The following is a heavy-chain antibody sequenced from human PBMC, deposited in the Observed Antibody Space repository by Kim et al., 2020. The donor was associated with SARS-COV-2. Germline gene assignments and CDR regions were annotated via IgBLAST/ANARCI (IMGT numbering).Heavy chain of an antibody. J-gene: IGHJ4*02. V-gene: IGHV4-39*01. D-gene: IGHD6-13*01. CDR2: IYYSGST. Sequence: SETLSLTCTVSGGSISSSNYYWGWIRQPPGKGLEWIGNIYYSGSTYYNPSLKSRVTISVDTSKNQFSLKLSSVTAADTAVYSCARRSQQMAIFDYWGQGALVTVSS. CDR1: GGSISSSNYY. CDR3: ARRSQQMAIFDY.